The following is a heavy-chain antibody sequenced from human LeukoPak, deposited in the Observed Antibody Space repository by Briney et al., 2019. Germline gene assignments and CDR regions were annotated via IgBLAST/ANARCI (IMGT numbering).Heavy chain of an antibody. CDR1: GYTFTGYY. CDR2: INPNSGGT. CDR3: ASGIAVAGHYYFDY. Sequence: ASVKVSCKASGYTFTGYYMHWVRQAPGQGLEWMGWINPNSGGTNYAQKFQGRVTMTRDTSISTAYMELSRLRSDDTAVYCCASGIAVAGHYYFDYWGQGTLVTVSS. J-gene: IGHJ4*02. V-gene: IGHV1-2*02. D-gene: IGHD6-19*01.